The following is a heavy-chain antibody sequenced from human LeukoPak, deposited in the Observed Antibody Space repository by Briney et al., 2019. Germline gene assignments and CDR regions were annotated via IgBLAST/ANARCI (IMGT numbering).Heavy chain of an antibody. D-gene: IGHD6-13*01. Sequence: PGGSLRLSCAASGFTVSSNYMSWVRQAPGKGLEWVSVIYSGGSTYYADSVKGRFTISRDNSKNTLYLQMNSLRAEDTAVYYCAREPPIAAAGNDAFDIWGQGTMVTVSS. CDR3: AREPPIAAAGNDAFDI. V-gene: IGHV3-53*01. J-gene: IGHJ3*02. CDR2: IYSGGST. CDR1: GFTVSSNY.